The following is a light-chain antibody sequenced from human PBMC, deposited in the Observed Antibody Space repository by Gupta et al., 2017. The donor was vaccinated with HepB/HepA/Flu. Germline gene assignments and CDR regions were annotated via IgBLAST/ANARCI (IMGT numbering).Light chain of an antibody. CDR1: SSDVGTYNF. J-gene: IGLJ2*01. CDR3: SSYTSSDTLV. CDR2: DVS. V-gene: IGLV2-14*01. Sequence: QSALTQPASVSGSPGQSITIYCAGTSSDVGTYNFVSWYQQHPGKAPKLMIYDVSNRPSGVSNRFSGSKSGNTASLTISGLQAEDEADYYCSSYTSSDTLVFGGGTKLTVL.